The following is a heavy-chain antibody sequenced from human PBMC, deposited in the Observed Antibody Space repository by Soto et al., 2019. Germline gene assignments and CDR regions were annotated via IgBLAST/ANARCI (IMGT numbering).Heavy chain of an antibody. CDR2: IYYSGST. CDR3: ARDLREGYFDY. V-gene: IGHV4-31*02. Sequence: GWIRQHPGKGLEWIGYIYYSGSTYYNPSLKSRVTISVDTSKNQFSLKLSSVTAADTAVYYCARDLREGYFDYWGQGTLVTVSS. D-gene: IGHD3-16*01. J-gene: IGHJ4*02.